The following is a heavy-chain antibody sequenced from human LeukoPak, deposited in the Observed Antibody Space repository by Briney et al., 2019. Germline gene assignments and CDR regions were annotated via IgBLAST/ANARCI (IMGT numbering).Heavy chain of an antibody. J-gene: IGHJ4*02. CDR3: AKEWISDIGY. D-gene: IGHD5-12*01. CDR2: IRYDGSNK. CDR1: GFTFSSYG. V-gene: IGHV3-30*02. Sequence: TGGSLRLSCAASGFTFSSYGMHWVRQAPGKGLEWVAFIRYDGSNKYYADSVKGRFTISRDNSKNTLYLQMNSLRAEDTAVYYCAKEWISDIGYWGQGTLVTVSS.